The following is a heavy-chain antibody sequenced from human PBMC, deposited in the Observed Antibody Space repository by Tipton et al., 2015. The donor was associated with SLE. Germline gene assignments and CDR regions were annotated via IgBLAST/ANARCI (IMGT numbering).Heavy chain of an antibody. V-gene: IGHV3-21*01. J-gene: IGHJ4*02. D-gene: IGHD3-22*01. CDR3: AKGGYYDGSAKGYFDY. CDR2: FSSSGPYI. Sequence: SLRLSCAASGFTFSSYGMNWVRQAPGQGLQWVSSFSSSGPYISYADSVKGRFTISRDNAKNSLYLQMNSLRAEDTAVHYCAKGGYYDGSAKGYFDYWGQGTLVTVSS. CDR1: GFTFSSYG.